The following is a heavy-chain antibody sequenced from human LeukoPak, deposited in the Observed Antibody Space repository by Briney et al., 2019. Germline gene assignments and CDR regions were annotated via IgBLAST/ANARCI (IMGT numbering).Heavy chain of an antibody. CDR2: VHHSGST. V-gene: IGHV4-59*11. CDR1: GGSITSLY. CDR3: ARGYYNNSGYSNPFDY. D-gene: IGHD3-22*01. Sequence: SETLSLTCTVSGGSITSLYWSWLRQSPGKGLEWIGYVHHSGSTNYNPSLKSRVTISIDTSKNQFSLKLSPVTAADTAVYYCARGYYNNSGYSNPFDYWGQGTLVTVSS. J-gene: IGHJ4*02.